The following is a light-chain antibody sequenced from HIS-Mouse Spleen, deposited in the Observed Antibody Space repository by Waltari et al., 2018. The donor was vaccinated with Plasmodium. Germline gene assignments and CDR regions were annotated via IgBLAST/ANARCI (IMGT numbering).Light chain of an antibody. V-gene: IGKV1-39*01. CDR1: QSISSY. CDR3: QQSYSTPHT. J-gene: IGKJ2*01. Sequence: DIQMTQSPSPLSASVVDKVTITCRASQSISSYLNWYQQKPGKAPKLLIYAASSLQSGVPSRFSGSGSGTDFTLTISSLQPEDFATYYCQQSYSTPHTFGQGTKLEIK. CDR2: AAS.